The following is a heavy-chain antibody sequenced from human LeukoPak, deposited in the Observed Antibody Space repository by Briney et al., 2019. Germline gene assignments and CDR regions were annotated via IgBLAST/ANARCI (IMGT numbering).Heavy chain of an antibody. Sequence: GGSLRLSCAGSGFTLNRYWMSWVRQAAGKGLEWVASIRQNGIEEHYEGSVKGRFIISRDNAENSVSLQMHSLRAEDTAVYYCVRVHCSGGGCYQRNDGLEIWGQGTLVTVSS. CDR1: GFTLNRYW. J-gene: IGHJ4*02. CDR3: VRVHCSGGGCYQRNDGLEI. V-gene: IGHV3-7*01. D-gene: IGHD2-15*01. CDR2: IRQNGIEE.